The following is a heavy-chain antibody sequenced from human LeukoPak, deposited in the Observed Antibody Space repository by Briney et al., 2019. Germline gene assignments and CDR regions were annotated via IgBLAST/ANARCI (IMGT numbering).Heavy chain of an antibody. J-gene: IGHJ4*02. D-gene: IGHD2-21*02. CDR3: AKDVEVHANDCRGYFDY. CDR2: ISGSGAAT. Sequence: QSGGSLRLSCAASGFTFNNHAITWVRQAPGKGLEWVSAISGSGAATYYADSVKGRFTISRDNSKNTLYLQMNSLRREDTAVYYCAKDVEVHANDCRGYFDYWGQGTLVTVSS. CDR1: GFTFNNHA. V-gene: IGHV3-23*01.